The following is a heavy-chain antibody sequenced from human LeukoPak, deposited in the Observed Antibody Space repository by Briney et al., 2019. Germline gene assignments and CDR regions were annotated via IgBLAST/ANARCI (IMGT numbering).Heavy chain of an antibody. CDR1: GFTFSDYY. J-gene: IGHJ5*02. D-gene: IGHD1-1*01. CDR3: ARSMRYWNPNWFDP. V-gene: IGHV3-11*01. Sequence: GGSLRLSCAASGFTFSDYYMSWIRQAPGKGLEWVSYISSSGSTIYYADSVKGRFPISRDNAKNSLYLQMNSLRAEDTSVYYCARSMRYWNPNWFDPWGQGTLVTVSS. CDR2: ISSSGSTI.